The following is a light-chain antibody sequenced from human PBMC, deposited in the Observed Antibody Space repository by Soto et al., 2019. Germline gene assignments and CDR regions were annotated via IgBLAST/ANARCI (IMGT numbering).Light chain of an antibody. CDR2: GAS. Sequence: EIVMTQSPATLSVSPGERATLSCRASQSVSSNLAWYQQKPGQAPRLLIYGASTRATGIPARFSGSGSGTELTPTFSSLQSEDFAVCYCQPYNNLPPLTFGGGTKVEIK. J-gene: IGKJ4*01. CDR3: QPYNNLPPLT. V-gene: IGKV3-15*01. CDR1: QSVSSN.